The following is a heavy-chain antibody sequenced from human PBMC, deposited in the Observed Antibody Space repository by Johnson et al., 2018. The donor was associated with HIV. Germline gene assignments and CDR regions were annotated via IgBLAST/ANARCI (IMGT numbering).Heavy chain of an antibody. CDR2: ISSSGSTI. CDR1: GFTFDDYG. V-gene: IGHV3-48*01. J-gene: IGHJ3*02. Sequence: VQLVESGGGVVRPGGSLRLSCAASGFTFDDYGMSWVRQAPGKGLEWVSYISSSGSTIYYADSVKGRFTISRDNSKNTLYLQMNSLRAEDTAVYYCARDRSWIQLWFDAFDIWGQGTMVTVSS. CDR3: ARDRSWIQLWFDAFDI. D-gene: IGHD5-18*01.